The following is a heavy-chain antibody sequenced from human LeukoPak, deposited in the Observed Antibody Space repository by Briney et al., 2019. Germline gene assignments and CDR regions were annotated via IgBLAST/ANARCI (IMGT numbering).Heavy chain of an antibody. Sequence: SETLSLTCAVYGGSFSGYYWSWIRQPPGKGLEWIGEINHSGSTNYNPSLKSRVTISVDTSKNQFSLKLSSVTAADTAVYYCATSSSWYFGYWGQGTLVTVSS. V-gene: IGHV4-34*01. CDR2: INHSGST. CDR3: ATSSSWYFGY. D-gene: IGHD6-13*01. J-gene: IGHJ4*02. CDR1: GGSFSGYY.